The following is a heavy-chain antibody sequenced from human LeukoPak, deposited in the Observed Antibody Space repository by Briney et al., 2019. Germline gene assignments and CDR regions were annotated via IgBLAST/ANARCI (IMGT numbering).Heavy chain of an antibody. Sequence: GGSLRLSCAASGFTFSSYGMHWVRQAPGKGLEWVAVISYDGSNKYYADSVKGRFTISRDNSKNTLYLQMNSLRAEDTAVYYCARDRESYMDVWGKGTTVTISS. CDR1: GFTFSSYG. CDR3: ARDRESYMDV. J-gene: IGHJ6*03. V-gene: IGHV3-30*03. D-gene: IGHD1-26*01. CDR2: ISYDGSNK.